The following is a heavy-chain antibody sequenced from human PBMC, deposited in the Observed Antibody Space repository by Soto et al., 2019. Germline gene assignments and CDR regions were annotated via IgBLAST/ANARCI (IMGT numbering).Heavy chain of an antibody. Sequence: TSETLSLTCTVSGGSISSYYWSWIRQPPGKGLEWIGYIYYSGSTNYNPSLKSRVTISVDTSKNQFSLKLSSVTAADTAVYYCARFQGDGYRVILSLTDAFDIWGQGTMVTVSS. V-gene: IGHV4-59*01. CDR1: GGSISSYY. J-gene: IGHJ3*02. CDR2: IYYSGST. CDR3: ARFQGDGYRVILSLTDAFDI. D-gene: IGHD3-16*02.